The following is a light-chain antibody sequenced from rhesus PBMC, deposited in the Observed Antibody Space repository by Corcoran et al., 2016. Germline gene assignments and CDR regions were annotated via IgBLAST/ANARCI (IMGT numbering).Light chain of an antibody. CDR2: AAS. J-gene: IGKJ4*01. CDR3: QHYYDNPT. CDR1: QNIYSN. Sequence: DIQMTQSPSALSASVGDRVTISCRASQNIYSNLAWYQQKPGKAPKLLIYAASSLQTGIPSRFSGSGSVTDFTLTISSLQPEDSAAYYCQHYYDNPTFGGGTKVEIK. V-gene: IGKV1S8*01.